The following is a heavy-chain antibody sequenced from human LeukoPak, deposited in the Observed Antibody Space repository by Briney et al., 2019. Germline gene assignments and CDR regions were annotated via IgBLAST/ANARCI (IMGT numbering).Heavy chain of an antibody. J-gene: IGHJ4*02. CDR2: ISGSGGST. CDR3: ANLQVIAAAVVTGY. Sequence: GGSLRLSCAASGFTFSSYAMSWVRQAPGKGLEWVSAISGSGGSTYYTDSVKGRFTISRDNSKNTLYLQMNSLRAEDTAVYYCANLQVIAAAVVTGYWGQGTLVTVSS. CDR1: GFTFSSYA. V-gene: IGHV3-23*01. D-gene: IGHD6-13*01.